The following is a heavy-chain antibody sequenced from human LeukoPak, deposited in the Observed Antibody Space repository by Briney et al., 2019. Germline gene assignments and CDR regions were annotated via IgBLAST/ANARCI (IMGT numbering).Heavy chain of an antibody. J-gene: IGHJ4*02. V-gene: IGHV3-30*03. Sequence: PGGSLRLSCAASGFSFSSYGMHWVRQAPGKGLEWVAVISYDGSNKYHADSVQGRFTISRDNSKNTLYLQMNSLRAEDTAVYYCARDLGSYFDYWGQGTLVTVSS. CDR2: ISYDGSNK. CDR1: GFSFSSYG. CDR3: ARDLGSYFDY. D-gene: IGHD3-10*01.